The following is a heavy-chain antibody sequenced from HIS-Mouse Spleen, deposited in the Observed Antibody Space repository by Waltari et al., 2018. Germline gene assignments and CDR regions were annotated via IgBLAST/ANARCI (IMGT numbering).Heavy chain of an antibody. CDR2: INTNSGGT. Sequence: QVQLVQSGAEVKKPGASVKVSCKASGYTFTGYYMHWVRQAPGKGRERMGLINTNSGGTKYERKLQGRVPMTRDTSISTAYMELSRLRSDDTAVYYCASPSGWGAFDIWGQGTMVTVSS. CDR1: GYTFTGYY. J-gene: IGHJ3*02. CDR3: ASPSGWGAFDI. V-gene: IGHV1-2*02. D-gene: IGHD6-19*01.